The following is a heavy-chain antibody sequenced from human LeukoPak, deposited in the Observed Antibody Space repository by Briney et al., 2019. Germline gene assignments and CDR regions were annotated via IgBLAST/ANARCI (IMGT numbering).Heavy chain of an antibody. CDR1: GDSMKSYY. CDR2: IYYTGST. Sequence: SETLSLTCTVSGDSMKSYYWTWIRQPPGKGLEWIGYIYYTGSTNYNPSLKSRVTISVDTSKNQFSLKLSSVTAADTAVYYCAKEREYCSSGSCHYDLDDWGQGTTVTVSS. J-gene: IGHJ6*02. CDR3: AKEREYCSSGSCHYDLDD. D-gene: IGHD2-15*01. V-gene: IGHV4-59*01.